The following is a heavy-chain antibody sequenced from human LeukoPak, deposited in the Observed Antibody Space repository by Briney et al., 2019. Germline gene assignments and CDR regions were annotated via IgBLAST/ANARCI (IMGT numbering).Heavy chain of an antibody. V-gene: IGHV3-30*18. Sequence: PGGSLRLSCAASGFTFSSYGMHWVRQAPGKGLEWVAVISYDGSNKYYADSVKGRFTISRDNSKNTLYLQMNSLRAEDTAVYYCAKEFLPAAQYYFDFWGQGTLVTVSS. CDR3: AKEFLPAAQYYFDF. CDR1: GFTFSSYG. CDR2: ISYDGSNK. J-gene: IGHJ4*02. D-gene: IGHD2-2*01.